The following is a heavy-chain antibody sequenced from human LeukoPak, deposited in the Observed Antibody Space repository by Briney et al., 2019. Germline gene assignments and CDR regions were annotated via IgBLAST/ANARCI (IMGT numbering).Heavy chain of an antibody. V-gene: IGHV3-21*01. J-gene: IGHJ6*02. Sequence: GGSLRLSCAASGFIFSSYSMNWVRQAPGKGLEWVSFTSSTSSYIYYADSVKGRFTISRDNAKNSLYLQMNSLRAEDTAVYYCARGDRYYGMDVWGQGTTATVSS. CDR2: TSSTSSYI. CDR3: ARGDRYYGMDV. CDR1: GFIFSSYS.